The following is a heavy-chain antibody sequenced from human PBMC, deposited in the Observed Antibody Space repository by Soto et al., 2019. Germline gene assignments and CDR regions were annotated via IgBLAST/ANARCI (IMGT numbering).Heavy chain of an antibody. D-gene: IGHD3-10*01. CDR3: AKDRSVLPNYYYGMDV. Sequence: GGSLRLSCAASGFTFSSYGMHWVRQAPGKGLEWVAVISYDGSNKYYADSVKGRFTISRDNSKNTLYLQMNSLRAEDTAVYYCAKDRSVLPNYYYGMDVWGQGTTVTVSS. V-gene: IGHV3-30*18. J-gene: IGHJ6*02. CDR2: ISYDGSNK. CDR1: GFTFSSYG.